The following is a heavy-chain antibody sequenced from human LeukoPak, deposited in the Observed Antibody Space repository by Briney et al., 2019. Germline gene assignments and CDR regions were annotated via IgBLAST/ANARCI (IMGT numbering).Heavy chain of an antibody. CDR3: AKNGDRGAYCSGGSCYPYYYYYMDV. J-gene: IGHJ6*03. D-gene: IGHD2-15*01. CDR2: ITGSGGTT. V-gene: IGHV3-23*01. CDR1: GFTVSSNY. Sequence: GGSLRLSCAASGFTVSSNYMSWVRQAPGKGLECVSAITGSGGTTYYADSVKGRFTISRDNSKNTLFLQVNSLRAEDTAIYYCAKNGDRGAYCSGGSCYPYYYYYMDVWGKGTTVTISS.